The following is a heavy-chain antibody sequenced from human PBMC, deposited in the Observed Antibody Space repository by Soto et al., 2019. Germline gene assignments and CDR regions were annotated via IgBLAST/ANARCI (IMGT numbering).Heavy chain of an antibody. CDR2: IYTSGST. CDR1: GGSISSGGYS. Sequence: PSETLSLTCAVSGGSISSGGYSWSWIRQSAGKGLVWIGRIYTSGSTTYNPSLKSRVTMSVDTSKNHFSLKLSSVTAADTAVYYCARGGDPGGGDAFDIWGQGTMVTVSS. V-gene: IGHV4-61*02. D-gene: IGHD4-17*01. CDR3: ARGGDPGGGDAFDI. J-gene: IGHJ3*02.